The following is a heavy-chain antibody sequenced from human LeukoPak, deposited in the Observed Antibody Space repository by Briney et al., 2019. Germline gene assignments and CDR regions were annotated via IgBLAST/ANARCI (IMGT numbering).Heavy chain of an antibody. Sequence: SETLSLTCTVSGGSINNYYWSWIRQPPGKGLGSIGYIYYSGTTNYNPSLKSRVTISVDTSKNQISLKLTSVTAADTAVYYCARRPDDYYYYYLDVWDKGTTVTVSS. J-gene: IGHJ6*03. V-gene: IGHV4-59*01. CDR3: ARRPDDYYYYYLDV. D-gene: IGHD6-6*01. CDR1: GGSINNYY. CDR2: IYYSGTT.